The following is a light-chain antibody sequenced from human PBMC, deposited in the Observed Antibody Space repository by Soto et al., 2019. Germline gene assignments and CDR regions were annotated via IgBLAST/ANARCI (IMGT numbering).Light chain of an antibody. CDR1: QSLSSY. V-gene: IGKV3-11*01. CDR2: NVL. J-gene: IGKJ4*01. CDR3: QQRSSWPLT. Sequence: EIVLTQSPATLSLSPGERATLSCRASQSLSSYLAWYQQKPGQPPRPLIYNVLNRAAGIPARFSGSGSGTDFTLTISSLEPEDFAVYYCQQRSSWPLTFGGGTKVEIK.